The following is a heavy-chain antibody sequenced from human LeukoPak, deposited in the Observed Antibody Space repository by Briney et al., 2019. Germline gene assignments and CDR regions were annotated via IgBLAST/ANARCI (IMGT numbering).Heavy chain of an antibody. J-gene: IGHJ4*02. CDR2: ISWNSGSI. D-gene: IGHD2-2*02. CDR3: AKGYCSSTSCYIYNY. V-gene: IGHV3-9*03. CDR1: GFTFSSYA. Sequence: GGSLRLSCAASGFTFSSYAMHWVRQAPGKGLEWVSGISWNSGSIGYAGSVKGRFTISRDNAKNSLYLQMNSLRAEDMALYYCAKGYCSSTSCYIYNYWGQGTLVTVSS.